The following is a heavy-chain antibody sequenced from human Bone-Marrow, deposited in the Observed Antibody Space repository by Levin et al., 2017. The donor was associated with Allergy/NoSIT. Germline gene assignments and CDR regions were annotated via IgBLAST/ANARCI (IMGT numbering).Heavy chain of an antibody. CDR2: ITSSSTI. CDR3: ASNLGYCSTRNCYQSY. CDR1: GITFSTYG. D-gene: IGHD2-2*01. Sequence: SCAASGITFSTYGMNWVRQAPGKGLEWVSSITSSSTIYYAESVKGRFTISSDDAKNSLYLQMNSLRAEDTAVYYCASNLGYCSTRNCYQSYWGQGTLVTVSS. J-gene: IGHJ4*02. V-gene: IGHV3-69-1*02.